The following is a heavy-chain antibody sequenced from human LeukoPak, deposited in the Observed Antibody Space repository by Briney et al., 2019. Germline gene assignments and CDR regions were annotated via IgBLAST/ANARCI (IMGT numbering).Heavy chain of an antibody. CDR1: AYSFITYL. J-gene: IGHJ5*02. D-gene: IGHD3-16*01. CDR2: IDPSDGTT. V-gene: IGHV1-46*01. CDR3: ARDLGFGGVTIWFDT. Sequence: VASVKVSCKASAYSFITYLMHWVRQAPGQGLEWMGMIDPSDGTTGYAQKFQGRVTLTRDTSTNTVYMELSSLRSDDTAVYYCARDLGFGGVTIWFDTGGKEPLVTVSS.